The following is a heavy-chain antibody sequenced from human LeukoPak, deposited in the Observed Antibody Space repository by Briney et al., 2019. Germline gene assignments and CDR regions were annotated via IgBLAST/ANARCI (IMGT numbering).Heavy chain of an antibody. D-gene: IGHD3-22*01. J-gene: IGHJ4*02. V-gene: IGHV3-30*19. CDR1: GFTFSSYG. CDR3: ARDGYYYDSSGYFDY. CDR2: ISYDGSNK. Sequence: GGSLRLSCAASGFTFSSYGMHWVRQAPGKGLEWVAVISYDGSNKYYADSVKGRFTISRDNSKNTLYLQMNSLRAEDTAVYYCARDGYYYDSSGYFDYWGQGTLVTVSS.